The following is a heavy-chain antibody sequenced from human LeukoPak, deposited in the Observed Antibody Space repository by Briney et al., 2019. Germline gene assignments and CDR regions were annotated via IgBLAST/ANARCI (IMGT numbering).Heavy chain of an antibody. CDR2: ISPNTGDT. D-gene: IGHD2-15*01. V-gene: IGHV1-2*02. Sequence: ASVKVSCKASGYTFTGNYIHWVRQAPGQGLEWMGWISPNTGDTNYAQKFQGRVTMTRDTSISTAYMELNMLRSDDTAVYYCARMLVVVPATSVNYNWFDPWGQGTLVTVSS. J-gene: IGHJ5*02. CDR1: GYTFTGNY. CDR3: ARMLVVVPATSVNYNWFDP.